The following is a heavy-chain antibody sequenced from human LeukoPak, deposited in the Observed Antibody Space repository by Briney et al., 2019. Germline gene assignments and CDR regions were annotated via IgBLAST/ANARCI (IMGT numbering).Heavy chain of an antibody. CDR2: INPSGGST. CDR3: ASSWWELHEARFDY. J-gene: IGHJ4*02. D-gene: IGHD1-26*01. CDR1: GYTFTSYY. V-gene: IGHV1-46*01. Sequence: ASVTVSCKASGYTFTSYYMHWVRQAPGQGLEWMGIINPSGGSTSYAQKFQGRVTMTRDMSTSTVYMELSSLRSEDTAVYYCASSWWELHEARFDYWGQGTLVTVSS.